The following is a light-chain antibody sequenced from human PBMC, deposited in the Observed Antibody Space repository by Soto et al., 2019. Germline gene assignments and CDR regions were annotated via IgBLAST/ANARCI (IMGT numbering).Light chain of an antibody. V-gene: IGLV2-14*01. J-gene: IGLJ1*01. Sequence: QSVLTQPASVSGSPGQWITISSTGTSSDVGGYNNVSWYQQHPGKAPKLMIYDVSNRPSGVSNRFSGSKSGNTASLTISGLQAEDEADYYCSSYTSSSLYVFGTGTKLTVL. CDR1: SSDVGGYNN. CDR2: DVS. CDR3: SSYTSSSLYV.